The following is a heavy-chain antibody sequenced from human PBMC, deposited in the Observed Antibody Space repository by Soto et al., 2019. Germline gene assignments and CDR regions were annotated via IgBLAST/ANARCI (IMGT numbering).Heavy chain of an antibody. CDR1: GFIFSGSA. CDR3: SRGQGAAIGDYYYHGMDV. D-gene: IGHD2-2*02. Sequence: EVQLVESGGGLVQPGGSLKLSCTASGFIFSGSAIHWVRQASGKGLEWVGRIRSRANNYARSSAASVKGRFFFSRDDSKNTAYLQMNTLKTEDTAVDYCSRGQGAAIGDYYYHGMDVWGQGTTVTVSS. V-gene: IGHV3-73*02. CDR2: IRSRANNYAR. J-gene: IGHJ6*02.